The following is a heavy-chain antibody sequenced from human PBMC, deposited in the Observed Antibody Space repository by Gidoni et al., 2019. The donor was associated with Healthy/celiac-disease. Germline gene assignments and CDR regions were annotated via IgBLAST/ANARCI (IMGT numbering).Heavy chain of an antibody. CDR2: ISSSSSYI. J-gene: IGHJ6*02. V-gene: IGHV3-21*01. CDR1: GFTFRRYS. CDR3: ARHLYYYDSSGYYYYGMDV. D-gene: IGHD3-22*01. Sequence: EVQLVESGGGLVKPGGSLRLSCSASGFTFRRYSMNLVRQAPGKGLEWVSSISSSSSYIYYADSVKGRFTISRDNAKNSLYLQMNSLRAEDTAVYYCARHLYYYDSSGYYYYGMDVWGQGTTVTVSS.